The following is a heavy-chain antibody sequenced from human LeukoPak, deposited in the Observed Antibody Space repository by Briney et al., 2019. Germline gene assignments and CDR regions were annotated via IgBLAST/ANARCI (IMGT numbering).Heavy chain of an antibody. CDR2: VNSDGSST. CDR3: ARDLNSEAYYDFWSGYSTFDY. Sequence: GGSLRLSCAASGFSLSSYWMHWVRQAPGKGLVWVSRVNSDGSSTNYADSVKGRFTISRDNAKNTLYLQMNSLRAEDTAVYYCARDLNSEAYYDFWSGYSTFDYWGQGTLVTVSS. J-gene: IGHJ4*02. CDR1: GFSLSSYW. V-gene: IGHV3-74*01. D-gene: IGHD3-3*01.